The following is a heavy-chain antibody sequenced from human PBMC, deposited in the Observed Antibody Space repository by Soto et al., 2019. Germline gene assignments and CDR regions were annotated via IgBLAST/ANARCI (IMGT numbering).Heavy chain of an antibody. CDR1: GGSFGGYY. J-gene: IGHJ6*03. V-gene: IGHV4-34*01. CDR3: ARRLGYCSSTSCYKRNYYYYMDV. CDR2: INHSGST. Sequence: ASETLPLTCAVYGGSFGGYYWSWIRQPPGKWLEWIGEINHSGSTNYNPSLKSRVTISVDTSKNQFSLKLSSVTAADTAVYYCARRLGYCSSTSCYKRNYYYYMDVWGKGTTVTVSS. D-gene: IGHD2-2*02.